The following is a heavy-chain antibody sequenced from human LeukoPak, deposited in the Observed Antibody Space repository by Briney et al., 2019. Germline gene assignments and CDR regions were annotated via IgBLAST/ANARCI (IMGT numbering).Heavy chain of an antibody. D-gene: IGHD3-22*01. J-gene: IGHJ4*02. CDR1: GYTFTGYY. CDR2: INPNSGGT. Sequence: ASVKVSCKASGYTFTGYYMHWVRQAPGQGLEWMGWINPNSGGTNYAQKFQGRVTMTRDTSISTAYMELSRLRSEDTAVYYCARDDNLAKNTMIQGYWGQGTLVTVSS. V-gene: IGHV1-2*02. CDR3: ARDDNLAKNTMIQGY.